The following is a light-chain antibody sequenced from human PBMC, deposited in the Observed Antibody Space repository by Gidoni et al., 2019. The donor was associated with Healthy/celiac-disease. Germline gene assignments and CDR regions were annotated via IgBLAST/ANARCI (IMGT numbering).Light chain of an antibody. CDR1: QSISSY. Sequence: DIQMTQYPSSLSASVGDRVTITCLASQSISSYLNWYQQKPGKAPKLLIYAASSLKSGFPSRFSGSGSGTDFTLTISSLQPEDFATYYCQQSYSTPWTFGQGTKVEIK. CDR2: AAS. J-gene: IGKJ1*01. V-gene: IGKV1-39*01. CDR3: QQSYSTPWT.